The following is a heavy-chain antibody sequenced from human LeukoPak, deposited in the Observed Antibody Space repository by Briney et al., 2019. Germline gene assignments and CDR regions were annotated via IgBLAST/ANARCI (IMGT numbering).Heavy chain of an antibody. Sequence: GGSLRLSCAASGFTFSSYWMSWVRQAPGKGLEWVANIKQDGSEKYYVDSVKGRFTISRDNAKNSLYLQMNSLRAEDTAVYYCAREYGYCSGGSCFSASPLSDYWGQGTLVTVSS. D-gene: IGHD2-15*01. CDR2: IKQDGSEK. V-gene: IGHV3-7*01. CDR1: GFTFSSYW. J-gene: IGHJ4*02. CDR3: AREYGYCSGGSCFSASPLSDY.